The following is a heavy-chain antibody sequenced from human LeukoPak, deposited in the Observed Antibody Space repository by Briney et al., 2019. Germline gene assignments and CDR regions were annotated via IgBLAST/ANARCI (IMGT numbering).Heavy chain of an antibody. V-gene: IGHV3-23*01. CDR1: GLTFSAYA. D-gene: IGHD4-17*01. CDR3: ARDPNGDYIGAFDM. J-gene: IGHJ3*02. Sequence: GGSLRLSCTASGLTFSAYAMMWVRQAPGKGPEWVSAIRGGGTSEFYADSVKGRFRISRDNFKDTLFLQMNSLRAEDTAVYYCARDPNGDYIGAFDMWGPGTMVTVSS. CDR2: IRGGGTSE.